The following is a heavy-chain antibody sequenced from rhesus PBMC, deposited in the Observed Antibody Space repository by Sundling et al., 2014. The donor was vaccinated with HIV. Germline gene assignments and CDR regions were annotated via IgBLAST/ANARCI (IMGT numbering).Heavy chain of an antibody. D-gene: IGHD2-21*01. Sequence: QVKLQQWGEGLVKPSETLSLTCAVYGGSISAYYYWNWIRQSPGKGLEWIGSVSGKRVTTSYNPLPQESSLHLQKTRPTTYFSLNLTSVTAADTAVYYCAREDLEYCTTSGCYSRGRLDYWGQGVLVTVSS. V-gene: IGHV4-73*01. J-gene: IGHJ4*01. CDR2: VSGKRVTT. CDR1: GGSISAYYY. CDR3: AREDLEYCTTSGCYSRGRLDY.